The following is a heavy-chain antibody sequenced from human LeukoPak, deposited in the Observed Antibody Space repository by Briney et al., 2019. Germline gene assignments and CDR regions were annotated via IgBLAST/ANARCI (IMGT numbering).Heavy chain of an antibody. J-gene: IGHJ6*02. Sequence: GGSLRLSCSASGFTFRSYAMHWVRLTPGKRLEYVSGISSDGGNRRYADSVKGRFTISRDNAKNTLYLQMNSLRVEDTAVYYCARVRSGSSAGNYGMDVWGQGTTVTVSS. V-gene: IGHV3-64*04. CDR1: GFTFRSYA. CDR2: ISSDGGNR. CDR3: ARVRSGSSAGNYGMDV. D-gene: IGHD1-26*01.